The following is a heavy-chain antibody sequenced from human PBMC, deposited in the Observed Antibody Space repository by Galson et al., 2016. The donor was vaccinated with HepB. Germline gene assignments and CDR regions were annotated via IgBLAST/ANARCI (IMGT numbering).Heavy chain of an antibody. J-gene: IGHJ6*02. D-gene: IGHD4-11*01. CDR1: GFTFSSYF. V-gene: IGHV3-7*03. Sequence: SLRLSCAASGFTFSSYFMTWVRQAPGKGLQWVANIEKDGSEKNYVDSVKGRFTISRDNAKNSLYLQMNTLRAEDTAVYYCAKGTTGYYYYGMDVWGQGATVTVSS. CDR3: AKGTTGYYYYGMDV. CDR2: IEKDGSEK.